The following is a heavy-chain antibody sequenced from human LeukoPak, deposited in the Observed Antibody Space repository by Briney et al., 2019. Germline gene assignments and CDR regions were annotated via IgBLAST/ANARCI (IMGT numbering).Heavy chain of an antibody. D-gene: IGHD3-22*01. CDR1: GYTFTSYG. CDR2: ISAYNGNT. CDR3: ARDRENYYDSTTLGDY. J-gene: IGHJ4*02. Sequence: ASVKVSCKASGYTFTSYGISWVRQAPGQGLEWMGWISAYNGNTNYAQKLQGRVTTTTDTSTSTAYMELRSLRSDDTAVYYCARDRENYYDSTTLGDYWGQGTLVTVSS. V-gene: IGHV1-18*01.